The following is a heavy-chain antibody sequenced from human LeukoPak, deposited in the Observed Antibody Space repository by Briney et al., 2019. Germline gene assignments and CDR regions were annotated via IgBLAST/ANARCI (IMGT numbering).Heavy chain of an antibody. CDR2: INPSGGST. CDR3: ARDGCVMLEWCNWFDP. J-gene: IGHJ5*02. Sequence: ASVKVSCKASGYTFTSYYMHWVRQAPGQGLEWMGIINPSGGSTSYAQKFQGRVTMTRDTSTSTAYMELSSLRSEDTAVYYCARDGCVMLEWCNWFDPWGQGTLVTVSS. CDR1: GYTFTSYY. V-gene: IGHV1-46*01. D-gene: IGHD3-3*01.